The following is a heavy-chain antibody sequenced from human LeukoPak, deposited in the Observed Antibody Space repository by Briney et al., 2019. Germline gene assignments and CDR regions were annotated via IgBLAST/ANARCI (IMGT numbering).Heavy chain of an antibody. Sequence: SVKVSCKASGYTFTGYYMHWVRQAPGQGLEWIGWIVVGSGNTNYAQKFQERVTITRDMSTSTAYMELSSLRSEDTAVYYCAAALDSSGVDYWGQGTLVTVSS. V-gene: IGHV1-58*02. CDR3: AAALDSSGVDY. D-gene: IGHD3-22*01. CDR1: GYTFTGYY. J-gene: IGHJ4*02. CDR2: IVVGSGNT.